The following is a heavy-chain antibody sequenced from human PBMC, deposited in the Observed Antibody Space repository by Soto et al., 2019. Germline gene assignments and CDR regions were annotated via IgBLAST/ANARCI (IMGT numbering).Heavy chain of an antibody. CDR2: IYRSGSA. CDR3: ARDAPYLLDAFEM. D-gene: IGHD1-26*01. Sequence: QVQLQESGPGLVKTSETLSLTCTVSAASIRSYSWCWIRQPPGKGLEWMGYIYRSGSANYNPSLRSRITISVDTSKNQCSLKLSSMTAADTAVYYCARDAPYLLDAFEMWCKGTVVTVSS. V-gene: IGHV4-59*01. J-gene: IGHJ3*02. CDR1: AASIRSYS.